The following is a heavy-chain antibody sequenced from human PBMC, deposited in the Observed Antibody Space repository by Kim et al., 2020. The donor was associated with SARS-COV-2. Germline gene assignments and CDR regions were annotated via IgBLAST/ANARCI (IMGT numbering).Heavy chain of an antibody. CDR1: GFTFGDYA. D-gene: IGHD1-26*01. J-gene: IGHJ5*02. CDR2: IRSKAYGGTT. Sequence: GGSLRLSCTASGFTFGDYAMSWFRQAPGKGLEWVGFIRSKAYGGTTEYAASVKGRFTISRDDSKSIAYLQMNSLKTEDTAVYYCTRGVVGATPTAKHPKRPPASPWGQGTLVTVSS. CDR3: TRGVVGATPTAKHPKRPPASP. V-gene: IGHV3-49*03.